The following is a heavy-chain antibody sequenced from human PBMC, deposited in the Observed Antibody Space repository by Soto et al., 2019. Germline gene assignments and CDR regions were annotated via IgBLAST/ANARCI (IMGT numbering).Heavy chain of an antibody. Sequence: QVQLVESGGGVVQPGRSLRLSCAASGFTFSSYGMHWVRQAPGKGLEWGAGIWYDGSNKYYADSVKGRFTISRDNSKNTLYLQMNSLRAEDTAVYYCAREALSALGYWGQGTLVTVSS. D-gene: IGHD3-10*01. J-gene: IGHJ4*02. V-gene: IGHV3-33*01. CDR1: GFTFSSYG. CDR3: AREALSALGY. CDR2: IWYDGSNK.